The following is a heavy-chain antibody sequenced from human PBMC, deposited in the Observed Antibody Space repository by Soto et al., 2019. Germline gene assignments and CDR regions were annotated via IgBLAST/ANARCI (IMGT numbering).Heavy chain of an antibody. D-gene: IGHD6-13*01. J-gene: IGHJ6*02. CDR2: IYWNDDK. Sequence: GSGPTLVNPTQTLTLTCTFSGFSLSTSGVGVGWIRQPPGKALEWLALIYWNDDKRYSPSLKSRLTITKDTSKNQVVLTTTNMDPVDTATYYCAHRPLHSSSWYYYGMDVWGQGTTVTVSS. V-gene: IGHV2-5*01. CDR1: GFSLSTSGVG. CDR3: AHRPLHSSSWYYYGMDV.